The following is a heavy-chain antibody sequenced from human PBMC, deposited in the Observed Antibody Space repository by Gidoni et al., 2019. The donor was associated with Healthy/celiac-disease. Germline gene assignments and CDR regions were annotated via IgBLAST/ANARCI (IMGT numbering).Heavy chain of an antibody. CDR2: FDPEDGET. J-gene: IGHJ3*02. CDR1: GYTLTELS. CDR3: ATGGLLLWFGELLNAFDI. V-gene: IGHV1-24*01. Sequence: QVQLVQSGAEVKKPGASVKVSCKVSGYTLTELSMHWVRQAPGKGLEWMGGFDPEDGETIYAQKFQGRVTMTEDTSTDTAYMELSSLRSEDTAVYYCATGGLLLWFGELLNAFDIWGQGTMVTVSS. D-gene: IGHD3-10*01.